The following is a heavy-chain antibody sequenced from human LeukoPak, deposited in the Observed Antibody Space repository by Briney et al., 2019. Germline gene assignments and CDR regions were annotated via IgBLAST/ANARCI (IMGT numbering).Heavy chain of an antibody. V-gene: IGHV1-69*13. CDR3: ASRVGGNSVTVWAIFDY. J-gene: IGHJ4*02. D-gene: IGHD4-23*01. CDR2: IIPIFGTA. Sequence: SVKVSCKASGGTFSSYAISWVRQAPGQGLEWMGGIIPIFGTANYARKFQGRVTITADESTSTAYMELSSLRSEDTAVYYCASRVGGNSVTVWAIFDYWGQGTLVTVSS. CDR1: GGTFSSYA.